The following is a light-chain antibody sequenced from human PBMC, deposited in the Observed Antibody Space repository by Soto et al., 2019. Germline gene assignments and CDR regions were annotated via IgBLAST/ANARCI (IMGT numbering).Light chain of an antibody. CDR1: SSDVGGYNY. CDR2: EVS. Sequence: QSALTQPASVSGSPGQSITISCTGTSSDVGGYNYVSWYQQHPGKAPQLMIYEVSKRPSGVPDRVSGSKSGNTASLTVSGLQAEDEADYYCKSYAGSNNWVFGGGTKLTVL. CDR3: KSYAGSNNWV. J-gene: IGLJ3*02. V-gene: IGLV2-8*01.